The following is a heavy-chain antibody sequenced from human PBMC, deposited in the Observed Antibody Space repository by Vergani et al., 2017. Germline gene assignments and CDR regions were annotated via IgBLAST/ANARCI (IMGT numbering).Heavy chain of an antibody. CDR2: ISYDGRNK. Sequence: QVQLLESGGGVVQPGRSLRLSCAASGFTLSSYAMHWGRQAPGKGLVWVAVISYDGRNKYYADAVKGRFTISRDNSKNTLYLQMNSLRAEDTAVYYCARDIGSSGSFWGQGTLVTVSS. CDR1: GFTLSSYA. CDR3: ARDIGSSGSF. D-gene: IGHD3-10*01. V-gene: IGHV3-30*04. J-gene: IGHJ4*02.